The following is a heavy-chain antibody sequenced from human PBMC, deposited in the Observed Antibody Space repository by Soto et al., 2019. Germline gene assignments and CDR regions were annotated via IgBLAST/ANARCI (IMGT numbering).Heavy chain of an antibody. CDR2: IYYSGST. CDR1: GGSISSSSYY. Sequence: PSETLSLTCTVSGGSISSSSYYWGWIRQPPGKGLEWIGSIYYSGSTYYNPSLKSRVTISVDTSKNQFSLKLSSVTAADTAVYYCARPHSDYGDFANFDYWGQGTLVTVSS. V-gene: IGHV4-39*01. CDR3: ARPHSDYGDFANFDY. D-gene: IGHD4-17*01. J-gene: IGHJ4*02.